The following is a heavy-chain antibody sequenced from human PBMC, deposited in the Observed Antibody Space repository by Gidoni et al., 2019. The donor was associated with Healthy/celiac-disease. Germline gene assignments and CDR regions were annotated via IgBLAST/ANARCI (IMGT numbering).Heavy chain of an antibody. J-gene: IGHJ4*02. V-gene: IGHV3-23*01. D-gene: IGHD6-19*01. CDR2: ISGSGGST. Sequence: EVQLLESGGGLVQPGGSRRLSCAASGFTFSSYGMSWVHQAPGKGLEWVSAISGSGGSTYYADSAKGRFTISRDNSKNTLYLQMNSLRVEDTAVYYCAAGSGWSQEWGQGTLATVSS. CDR1: GFTFSSYG. CDR3: AAGSGWSQE.